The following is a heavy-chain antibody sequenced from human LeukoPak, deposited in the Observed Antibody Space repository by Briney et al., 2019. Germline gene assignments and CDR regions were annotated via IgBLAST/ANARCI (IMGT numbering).Heavy chain of an antibody. CDR2: INQDGNEK. Sequence: GGSLRLSCAASGFTFTTYWMSWVRQAPGQGLEWVANINQDGNEKYYVGSVKGRFTMSRDNAKNSLYLQMNSLRADDTAVYYCARTNSQARDYYYYMDVWGKGTTVTVSS. V-gene: IGHV3-7*01. J-gene: IGHJ6*03. CDR3: ARTNSQARDYYYYMDV. D-gene: IGHD1-7*01. CDR1: GFTFTTYW.